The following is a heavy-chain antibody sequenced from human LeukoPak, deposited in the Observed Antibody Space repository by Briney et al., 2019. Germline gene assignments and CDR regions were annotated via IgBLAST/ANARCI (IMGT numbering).Heavy chain of an antibody. CDR3: ARYGSSWILDQ. Sequence: SETLSLTCTVSGGSISSSFYYWGWIRQPPGKGLEWIGSIYHSGSTYYNPSLKSRVTISVDTSRNQFSLNLSSVTAADTAVYYCARYGSSWILDQWGQGTLSPSPQ. CDR2: IYHSGST. V-gene: IGHV4-39*01. J-gene: IGHJ4*02. CDR1: GGSISSSFYY. D-gene: IGHD6-13*01.